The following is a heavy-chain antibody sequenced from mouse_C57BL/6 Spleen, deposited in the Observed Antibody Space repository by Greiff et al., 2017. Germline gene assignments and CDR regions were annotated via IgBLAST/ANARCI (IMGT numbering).Heavy chain of an antibody. CDR1: GYTFTSYW. V-gene: IGHV1-52*01. J-gene: IGHJ1*03. D-gene: IGHD1-1*01. CDR3: ARRIVAKGWYFDV. CDR2: IDPSDSET. Sequence: VQLQQPGAELVRPGSSVKLSCKASGYTFTSYWMHWVKQRPIQGLEWIGNIDPSDSETHYNQKFKDKATLTVDKSSSTAYMQLSSLTSEDSAVYYCARRIVAKGWYFDVWGTGTTVTVSA.